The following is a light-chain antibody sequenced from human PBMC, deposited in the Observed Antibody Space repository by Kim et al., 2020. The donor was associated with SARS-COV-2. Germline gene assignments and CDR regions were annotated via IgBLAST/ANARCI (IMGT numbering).Light chain of an antibody. J-gene: IGKJ4*01. Sequence: EIVLTQSPATLSLSPGERATLSCRASQSIGTQLGWYQQKPGQAPRLLISDTSNRAAGIPARFSGSGSETDFTLTISSLEPEDFAVYYCQQRSDWPLTFGGGTQVEIK. CDR3: QQRSDWPLT. V-gene: IGKV3-11*01. CDR2: DTS. CDR1: QSIGTQ.